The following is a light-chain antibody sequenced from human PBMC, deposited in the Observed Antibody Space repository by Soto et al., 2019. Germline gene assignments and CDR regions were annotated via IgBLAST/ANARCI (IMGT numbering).Light chain of an antibody. V-gene: IGKV3-20*01. Sequence: EIVLTQSPGTLSLSPGKGATVSCRVSQSINSKSLVSYQRKFGQAPRLLIYNTSSRATGIPDRFSGSGSGTDFTLSISRLEPEDFAVYYCQHYGGSFIFGPGTKVDF. CDR1: QSINSKS. CDR2: NTS. CDR3: QHYGGSFI. J-gene: IGKJ3*01.